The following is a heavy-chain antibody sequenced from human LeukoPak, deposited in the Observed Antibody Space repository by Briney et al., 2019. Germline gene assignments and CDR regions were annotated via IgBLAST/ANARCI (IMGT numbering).Heavy chain of an antibody. Sequence: PSETLSLTCAVSGGSISSGGYSWSWIRQPPGKGLEWIGYIYHSGSTYYNPSPKSRVTISVDRSKNQFSLKLSSVTAADTAVYYCARVRSTDAFDIWGQGTMVTVSS. J-gene: IGHJ3*02. CDR3: ARVRSTDAFDI. CDR1: GGSISSGGYS. V-gene: IGHV4-30-2*01. CDR2: IYHSGST.